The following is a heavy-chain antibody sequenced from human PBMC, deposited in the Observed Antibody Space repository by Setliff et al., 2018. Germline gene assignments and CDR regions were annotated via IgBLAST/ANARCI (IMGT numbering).Heavy chain of an antibody. V-gene: IGHV3-53*01. CDR2: IYSGGST. CDR1: GFTVSSNY. CDR3: ARARGSSWLFYYMDV. J-gene: IGHJ6*03. Sequence: GGSLRLSCAASGFTVSSNYMSWVRQAPGKGLEWVSVIYSGGSTYYADSVKGRFTISRDNAKNSLYLQMNSLRAEDTAVYYCARARGSSWLFYYMDVWGKGTTVTVSS. D-gene: IGHD6-13*01.